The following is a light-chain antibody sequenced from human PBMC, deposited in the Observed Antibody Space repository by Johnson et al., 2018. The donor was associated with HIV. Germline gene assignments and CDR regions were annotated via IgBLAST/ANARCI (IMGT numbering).Light chain of an antibody. CDR1: SSNIGRNY. CDR2: DNN. J-gene: IGLJ1*01. V-gene: IGLV1-51*01. Sequence: QSVLTQPPSVSAAPGQKVTISCSGSSSNIGRNYVSWYQQLPGTAPKLLIFDNNKRPSGIPDRFSGSKSGTSATLGITRLQTGDEADYYCGTWDSSLSAFYVFGTGTKVTVL. CDR3: GTWDSSLSAFYV.